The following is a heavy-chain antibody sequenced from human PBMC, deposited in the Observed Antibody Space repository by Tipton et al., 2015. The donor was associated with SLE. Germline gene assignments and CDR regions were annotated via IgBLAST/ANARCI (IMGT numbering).Heavy chain of an antibody. CDR2: INWNGGTT. V-gene: IGHV3-20*04. D-gene: IGHD3-10*01. J-gene: IGHJ6*02. CDR1: GFMFENYG. Sequence: SLRLSCAASGFMFENYGMIWVRQAPGKGLEWVSGINWNGGTTGYADSVKGRFTISRDNAEKSLSLQMDSLRVDDTALYYCARFLYPYGMDVWGQGTTVTVSS. CDR3: ARFLYPYGMDV.